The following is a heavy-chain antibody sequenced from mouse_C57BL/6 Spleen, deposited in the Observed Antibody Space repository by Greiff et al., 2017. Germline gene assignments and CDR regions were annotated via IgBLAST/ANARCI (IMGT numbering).Heavy chain of an antibody. V-gene: IGHV1-50*01. D-gene: IGHD2-3*01. Sequence: QVQLQQPGAELVKPGASVKLSCKASGYTFTSYWMQWVKQRPGQGLEWIGEIDPSDSYTNYNQKFKGKATLTVDTSSSTAYMQLSSLTSEDSAVYYCARSRVTFAYWGQGTLVTVSA. J-gene: IGHJ3*01. CDR3: ARSRVTFAY. CDR2: IDPSDSYT. CDR1: GYTFTSYW.